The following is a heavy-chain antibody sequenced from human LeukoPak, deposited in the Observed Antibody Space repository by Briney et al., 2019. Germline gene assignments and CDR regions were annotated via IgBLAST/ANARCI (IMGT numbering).Heavy chain of an antibody. CDR1: GFTFSSYS. Sequence: PGGSLRLSCAASGFTFSSYSMNWVRQAPGKGLEWVSSISSSSSYIYYADSVKGRFTISRDNAKNSLYLQMNSLRAEDTAVYYCASDCGDYTFDYWGQGTLVTVSS. D-gene: IGHD4-17*01. CDR3: ASDCGDYTFDY. J-gene: IGHJ4*02. CDR2: ISSSSSYI. V-gene: IGHV3-21*01.